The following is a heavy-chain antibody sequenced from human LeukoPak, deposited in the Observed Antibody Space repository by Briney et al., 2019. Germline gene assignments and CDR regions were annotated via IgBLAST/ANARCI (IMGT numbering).Heavy chain of an antibody. CDR3: ARGTTYNHDRSGRYGMDV. CDR2: IGISPGCM. Sequence: GGSLRLSCTASGFTFSSFAMNWVRQAPGKGLEWVSSIGISPGCMYYADSVKGRFTISRDNAKNSLYLQMNSLRAEDTAMYYCARGTTYNHDRSGRYGMDVWGQGTTVTVSS. V-gene: IGHV3-21*01. J-gene: IGHJ6*02. CDR1: GFTFSSFA. D-gene: IGHD3-22*01.